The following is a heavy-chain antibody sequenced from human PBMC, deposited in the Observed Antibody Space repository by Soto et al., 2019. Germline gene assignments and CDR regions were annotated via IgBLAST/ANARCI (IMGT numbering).Heavy chain of an antibody. V-gene: IGHV4-59*01. Sequence: TSETLSLTCTVSNGSISGYYWTWIRQPPGKGLEWIGYIYYSGSTNYNPSLKSRVTMSVDTSKNQFSLRLSSVTAADTAVYYCAGDVRNFYDTSGPPGWFDPWGQGTLVTV. CDR3: AGDVRNFYDTSGPPGWFDP. J-gene: IGHJ5*02. D-gene: IGHD3-22*01. CDR2: IYYSGST. CDR1: NGSISGYY.